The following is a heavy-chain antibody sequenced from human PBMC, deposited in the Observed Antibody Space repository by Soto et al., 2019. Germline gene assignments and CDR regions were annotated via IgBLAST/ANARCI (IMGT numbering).Heavy chain of an antibody. D-gene: IGHD2-15*01. CDR3: ARHTPAISISDH. J-gene: IGHJ4*02. CDR2: IYYSGST. Sequence: QLQLQESGPGLVKPSETLSLTCTVSGGSISSSSYYWGWIRQPPGKGLEWIGSIYYSGSTYYNPSLKSRVTISVATSKNQLSLKLSSVTAADPAVYYCARHTPAISISDHWGQGTLVTVSS. CDR1: GGSISSSSYY. V-gene: IGHV4-39*01.